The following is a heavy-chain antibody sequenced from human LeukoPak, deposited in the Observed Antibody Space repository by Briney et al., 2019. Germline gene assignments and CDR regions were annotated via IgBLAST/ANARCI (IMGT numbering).Heavy chain of an antibody. J-gene: IGHJ6*03. V-gene: IGHV4-4*07. Sequence: PSGTLSLTCTVSGGSVSSYYWSWIRQPAGKGLEWIGRIYTSGSTNYNPSLKSRVTMSVDTSKNQFSLKLSSVTAADTAVYYCARESIAARYYYYYYMDVWGKGTTVTVSS. CDR3: ARESIAARYYYYYYMDV. CDR1: GGSVSSYY. CDR2: IYTSGST. D-gene: IGHD6-6*01.